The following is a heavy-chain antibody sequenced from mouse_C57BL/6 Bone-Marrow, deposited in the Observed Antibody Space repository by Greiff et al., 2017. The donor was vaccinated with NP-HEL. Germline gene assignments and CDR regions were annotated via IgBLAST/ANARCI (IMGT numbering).Heavy chain of an antibody. Sequence: VQLQQSGAELARPGASVKLSCKASGYTFTSYGISWVKQRTGPGLEWIGEIYPRSGNTYYNEKFKGKATLTADKSSSTAYMELRSLTSEDSAVYFCARGYYGSSYWYFDVWGTGTTVTVSS. CDR3: ARGYYGSSYWYFDV. J-gene: IGHJ1*03. V-gene: IGHV1-81*01. D-gene: IGHD1-1*01. CDR1: GYTFTSYG. CDR2: IYPRSGNT.